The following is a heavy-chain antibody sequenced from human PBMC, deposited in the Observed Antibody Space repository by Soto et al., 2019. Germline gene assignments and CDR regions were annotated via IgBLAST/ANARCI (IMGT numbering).Heavy chain of an antibody. D-gene: IGHD4-4*01. CDR1: GFTFSNHA. V-gene: IGHV3-23*01. CDR2: IASGGGKT. Sequence: EVQLLDSGGGLVQPGGSLRLSCAASGFTFSNHAMRWVRQAPGTGLEWVSAIASGGGKTYYADSVKGRFTISRDNSMNTLYLQMDSLRAEDTAIYYCTKEHSNYPDNWFDPWGQGTRVTVSS. J-gene: IGHJ5*02. CDR3: TKEHSNYPDNWFDP.